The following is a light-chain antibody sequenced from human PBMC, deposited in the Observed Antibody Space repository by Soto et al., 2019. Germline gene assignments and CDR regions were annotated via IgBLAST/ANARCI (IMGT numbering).Light chain of an antibody. CDR2: GAS. Sequence: EIVLTQSPGTLSLSPGERATLSCRASQSVSSSYLAWFQHKPGQAPRLLIYGASSRATGIPDRFSGSGSGTDFTLTVSRLEPEDFAVYYCQQYNNWPPWTFGQGTKVDIK. CDR1: QSVSSSY. J-gene: IGKJ1*01. CDR3: QQYNNWPPWT. V-gene: IGKV3-20*01.